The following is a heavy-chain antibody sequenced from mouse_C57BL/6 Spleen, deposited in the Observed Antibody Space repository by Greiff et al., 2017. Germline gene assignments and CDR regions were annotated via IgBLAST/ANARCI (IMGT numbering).Heavy chain of an antibody. V-gene: IGHV1-64*01. CDR3: AIPRWLLQEFAY. CDR1: GYTFTSYW. D-gene: IGHD2-3*01. Sequence: QVQLKQPGAELVKPGASVKLSCKASGYTFTSYWMHWVKQRPGQGLEWIGMIHPNSGSTNYNEKFKSKATLTVDKSSSTAYMQLSSLTSEDSAVYYCAIPRWLLQEFAYWGQGTLVTVSA. J-gene: IGHJ3*01. CDR2: IHPNSGST.